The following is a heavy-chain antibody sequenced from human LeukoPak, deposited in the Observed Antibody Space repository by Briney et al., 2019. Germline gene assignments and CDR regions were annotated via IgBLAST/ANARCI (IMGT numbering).Heavy chain of an antibody. CDR2: ISHSGST. CDR1: GGSFSGYY. Sequence: SETLSLTCAVYGGSFSGYYWSWIRQPPGKGLEWIGEISHSGSTNYNPSLKSRVTISVDTSKNQFSLKLSSVTAADTAVYYCARASGIYGMDVWGQGTTVTVSS. J-gene: IGHJ6*02. V-gene: IGHV4-34*01. D-gene: IGHD1-26*01. CDR3: ARASGIYGMDV.